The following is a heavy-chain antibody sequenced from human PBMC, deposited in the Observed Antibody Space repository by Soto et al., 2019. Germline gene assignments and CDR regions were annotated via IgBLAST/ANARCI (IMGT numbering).Heavy chain of an antibody. Sequence: QGQLQESGPGLVKPSQTLSLTCTVSGGSISSGDYYWSWIRQPPGKGLEWIGYTYYSGSTYYNPSLKSRVTISVDTSKNQFSLKLSSVTAADTAVYYCARVGGIVGATTHDYWGQGTLVTVSS. CDR3: ARVGGIVGATTHDY. V-gene: IGHV4-30-4*01. D-gene: IGHD1-26*01. CDR2: TYYSGST. CDR1: GGSISSGDYY. J-gene: IGHJ4*02.